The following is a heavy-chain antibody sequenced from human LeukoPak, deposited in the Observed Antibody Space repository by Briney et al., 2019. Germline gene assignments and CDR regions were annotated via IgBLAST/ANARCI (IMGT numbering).Heavy chain of an antibody. Sequence: SVKVSCKASGCTFSSYAISWVRQAPGQGLEWMGRIIPIFGTANYAQKFQGRVTITTDESTSTAYMELSSLRSEDTAVYYCARVVGGATGNNWFDPWGQGTLVTVSS. J-gene: IGHJ5*02. CDR3: ARVVGGATGNNWFDP. CDR2: IIPIFGTA. CDR1: GCTFSSYA. V-gene: IGHV1-69*05. D-gene: IGHD1-14*01.